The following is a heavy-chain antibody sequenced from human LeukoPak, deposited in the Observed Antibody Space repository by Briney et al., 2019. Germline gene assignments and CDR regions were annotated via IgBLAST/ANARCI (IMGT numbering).Heavy chain of an antibody. CDR1: GFTFSSYW. Sequence: GGSLRLSCAASGFTFSSYWMSWVRQAPGKGLEWVANIKQDGSEKYYVDSVKGRFTISRDNAKNSLYLQMNSLRAEDTAVYYCARAGMYYDFWSGYLYYFDYWGQGTLVTVSS. J-gene: IGHJ4*02. V-gene: IGHV3-7*01. CDR3: ARAGMYYDFWSGYLYYFDY. CDR2: IKQDGSEK. D-gene: IGHD3-3*01.